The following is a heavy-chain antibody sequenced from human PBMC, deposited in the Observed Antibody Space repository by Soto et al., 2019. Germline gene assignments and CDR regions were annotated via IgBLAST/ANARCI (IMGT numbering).Heavy chain of an antibody. J-gene: IGHJ4*02. CDR2: IKQDGSEK. Sequence: EVQLVESGGGLVQPGGSLRLSCAASGFTFSSYWMSWVRQAPGKGLEWVANIKQDGSEKYYVDSVKGRFTISRDNAKNSLYLQMNGLRAEDTAVFYFVRVGRLGGYWGQGTLVTVSS. CDR1: GFTFSSYW. CDR3: VRVGRLGGY. V-gene: IGHV3-7*03. D-gene: IGHD3-16*01.